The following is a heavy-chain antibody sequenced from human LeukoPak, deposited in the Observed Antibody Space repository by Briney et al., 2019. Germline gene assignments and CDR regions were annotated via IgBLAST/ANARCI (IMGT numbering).Heavy chain of an antibody. Sequence: PSQTLSLTCTVSGGSISSGDYYWRWIRQPPGKGLEWIAYMYYSGSTYYNPSLKSRVTMSADTSKNQLSLKLSSVTAADTAVYYCARPYYYDSRIDPWGQGSLVTVCS. J-gene: IGHJ5*02. CDR1: GGSISSGDYY. V-gene: IGHV4-30-4*01. D-gene: IGHD3-22*01. CDR3: ARPYYYDSRIDP. CDR2: MYYSGST.